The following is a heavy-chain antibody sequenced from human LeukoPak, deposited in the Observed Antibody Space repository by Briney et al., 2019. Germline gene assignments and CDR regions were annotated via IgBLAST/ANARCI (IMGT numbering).Heavy chain of an antibody. J-gene: IGHJ4*02. CDR1: GFTFSSYA. V-gene: IGHV3-23*01. Sequence: GGSLRLSCAASGFTFSSYAMSWARQAPGKGLEWVSAISGSSGSTYYADSVKGRFTISRDNSKNTLYLQMNSLRAEDTAVYYCAKLYSGYDNYFDYWGQGTLVTVSS. CDR2: ISGSSGST. CDR3: AKLYSGYDNYFDY. D-gene: IGHD5-12*01.